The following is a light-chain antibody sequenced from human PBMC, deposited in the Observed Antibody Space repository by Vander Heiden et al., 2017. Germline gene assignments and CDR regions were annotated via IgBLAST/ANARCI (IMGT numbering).Light chain of an antibody. CDR2: KDT. CDR1: VLAKKY. CDR3: YCAADNNLV. Sequence: SYELTQPSSVSVSTGQTARITCSGDVLAKKYARWFQQRPGQAPVVVIYKDTERPSGIPERFSGSDSGTTVTLTISGAQVEDEADYFCYCAADNNLVFGGGTKLTVL. V-gene: IGLV3-27*01. J-gene: IGLJ3*02.